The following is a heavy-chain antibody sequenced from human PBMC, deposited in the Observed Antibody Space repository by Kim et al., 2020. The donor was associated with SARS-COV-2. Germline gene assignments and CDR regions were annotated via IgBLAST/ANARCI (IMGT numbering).Heavy chain of an antibody. V-gene: IGHV3-30-3*01. CDR2: ISYDGSNN. D-gene: IGHD1-26*01. CDR3: ARAGSGSDYKRFDY. CDR1: GFTFSSYA. Sequence: GGSLRLSCAASGFTFSSYAMHWVRQAPGKGLEWVADISYDGSNNYSADSVKGRFTNSRDNSKNTLYLQMTSLRAEDTAVYYCARAGSGSDYKRFDYWGQGTLVTVSS. J-gene: IGHJ4*02.